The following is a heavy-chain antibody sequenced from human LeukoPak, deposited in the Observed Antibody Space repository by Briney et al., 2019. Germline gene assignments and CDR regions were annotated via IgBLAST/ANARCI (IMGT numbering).Heavy chain of an antibody. D-gene: IGHD3-3*01. V-gene: IGHV3-43*02. J-gene: IGHJ3*02. Sequence: GGSLRLSCVASGFNFDGYAMQWVRQAPGKGLEWVSLISGDGTYTYYADSVKGRFTISRENSKNSLCLQLNSLRTEDTALYYCVKDNFCPECAFDIWGQGTRVTASS. CDR1: GFNFDGYA. CDR2: ISGDGTYT. CDR3: VKDNFCPECAFDI.